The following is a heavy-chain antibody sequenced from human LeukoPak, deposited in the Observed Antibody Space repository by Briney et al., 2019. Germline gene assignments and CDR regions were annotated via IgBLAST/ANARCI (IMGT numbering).Heavy chain of an antibody. CDR3: ARSTRRYSYDSSGYYHPDDFDY. CDR2: ISGSGGST. Sequence: GGTLRLSCAASGFTFSSYGMSWVRQAPGKGLEWVSAISGSGGSTNYADSVKGRFTISRDNAKNTLFLQMNSLRDEDTAVYYCARSTRRYSYDSSGYYHPDDFDYWGQGTLVTVSS. CDR1: GFTFSSYG. D-gene: IGHD3-22*01. V-gene: IGHV3-23*01. J-gene: IGHJ4*02.